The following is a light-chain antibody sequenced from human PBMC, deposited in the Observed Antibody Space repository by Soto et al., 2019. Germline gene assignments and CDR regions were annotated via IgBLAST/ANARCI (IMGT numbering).Light chain of an antibody. CDR3: QSYDSSLSGYYV. CDR1: SSNIGAGYD. Sequence: QLVLTQPPSVSGAPGQRVTISCTESSSNIGAGYDVHWYQQLPGTAPKLLIYGNSNRPSGVPDRFSGSKSGTSASLAITGLQAEDEADYYCQSYDSSLSGYYVFGTGTKLTVL. V-gene: IGLV1-40*01. J-gene: IGLJ1*01. CDR2: GNS.